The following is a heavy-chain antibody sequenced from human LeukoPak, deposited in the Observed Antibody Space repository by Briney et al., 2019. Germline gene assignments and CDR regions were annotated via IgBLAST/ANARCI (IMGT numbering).Heavy chain of an antibody. CDR1: GFTFSSYA. D-gene: IGHD6-13*01. CDR2: ISYDGFNK. J-gene: IGHJ5*02. Sequence: PGGSLRLSCAASGFTFSSYAMHWVRQAPGKGLEWVAVISYDGFNKYYADSVKGRFTTSRDNSKNTLYLQMNSLRAEDTAAYYCARARVGAAGTVNNNFDPWGQGTLVTVSS. CDR3: ARARVGAAGTVNNNFDP. V-gene: IGHV3-30-3*01.